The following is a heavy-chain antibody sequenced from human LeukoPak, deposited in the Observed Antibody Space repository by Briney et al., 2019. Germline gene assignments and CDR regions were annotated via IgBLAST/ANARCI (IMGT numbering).Heavy chain of an antibody. J-gene: IGHJ5*02. D-gene: IGHD2-15*01. CDR3: ARVHSFNWFDP. Sequence: SETLSLTCTVSGGSVNSGSYYWSWIRQPPEKGLEWIGFIYYSGSTNYNPSLKSRVNISLYTSKNQFSLNVSSVAAADTAVYYCARVHSFNWFDPWGQGTLVTVSS. CDR1: GGSVNSGSYY. CDR2: IYYSGST. V-gene: IGHV4-61*01.